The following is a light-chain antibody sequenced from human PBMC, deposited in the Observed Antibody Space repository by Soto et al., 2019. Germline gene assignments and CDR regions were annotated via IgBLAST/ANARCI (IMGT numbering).Light chain of an antibody. J-gene: IGKJ5*01. Sequence: NVLTQSPGTLSLSPGERATLSRRASQSVNTNSLVWYQQRPGQAPRLVIYGASSRATGIPARFSGSGSGTDFTLTISSLEPEDLAAYFCQQRSNWPITFGQGTRLEIK. CDR1: QSVNTNS. V-gene: IGKV3D-20*02. CDR3: QQRSNWPIT. CDR2: GAS.